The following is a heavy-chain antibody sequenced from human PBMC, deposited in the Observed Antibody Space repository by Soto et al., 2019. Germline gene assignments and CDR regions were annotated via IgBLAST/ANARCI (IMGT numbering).Heavy chain of an antibody. D-gene: IGHD3-16*02. CDR1: GYSISSGYY. CDR2: IYHSGST. Sequence: PSETLSLTCAVSGYSISSGYYWGWIRQPPGKGLEWIGSIYHSGSTYYNPSLKSRVTISVDTSKNQFSLKLSSVTAADTAVYYCARGPSRALVYDYVWGSYRYGFDYWGQGTLVTVSS. V-gene: IGHV4-38-2*01. CDR3: ARGPSRALVYDYVWGSYRYGFDY. J-gene: IGHJ4*02.